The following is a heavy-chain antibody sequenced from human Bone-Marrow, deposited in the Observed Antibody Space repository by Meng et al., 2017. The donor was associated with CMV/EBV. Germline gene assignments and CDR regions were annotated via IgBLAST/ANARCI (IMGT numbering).Heavy chain of an antibody. J-gene: IGHJ5*02. CDR1: GYTFTGYY. CDR2: INPNSGGT. V-gene: IGHV1-2*02. CDR3: ARGGRRFWSGYYNRGGVSFWFDP. Sequence: ALVKVSCKASGYTFTGYYMHWVRQAPGQGLEWMGWINPNSGGTNYAQKFQGRVTMTRDTSISTAYMELSRLRSDDTAVYYCARGGRRFWSGYYNRGGVSFWFDPWGQGTLVTVSS. D-gene: IGHD3-3*01.